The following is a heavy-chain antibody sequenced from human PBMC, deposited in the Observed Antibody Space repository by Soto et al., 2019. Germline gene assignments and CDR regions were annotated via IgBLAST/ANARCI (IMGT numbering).Heavy chain of an antibody. Sequence: GGSLRLSCSASGFTFDDSAMHLVRQSPGKGLEWVSGISFNGDRIEYADSVKGRFTISRDNAKNSLYLQANSLRVDDTAVYYCAKETQSNMVTVGFDSWGQGILVTVSS. CDR1: GFTFDDSA. CDR2: ISFNGDRI. CDR3: AKETQSNMVTVGFDS. D-gene: IGHD2-21*02. V-gene: IGHV3-9*01. J-gene: IGHJ4*02.